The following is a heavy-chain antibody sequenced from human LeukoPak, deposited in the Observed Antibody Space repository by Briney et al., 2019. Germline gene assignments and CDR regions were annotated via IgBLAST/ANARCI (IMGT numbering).Heavy chain of an antibody. D-gene: IGHD1-26*01. CDR3: ARDLVGATDDY. Sequence: ASVKVSCKASGYTFTSYYMHWVRQAPGQGLEWMGIINPSGGSTSYAQKFQGRVTMTRDMSTSTVYMELSSLRSEDTAVYYCARDLVGATDDYWGQGTLVTVSS. CDR1: GYTFTSYY. J-gene: IGHJ4*02. V-gene: IGHV1-46*01. CDR2: INPSGGST.